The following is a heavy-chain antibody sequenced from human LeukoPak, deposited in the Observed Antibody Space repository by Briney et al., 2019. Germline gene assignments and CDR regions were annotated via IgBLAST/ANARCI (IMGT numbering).Heavy chain of an antibody. CDR2: ISGSGYTI. D-gene: IGHD4-17*01. J-gene: IGHJ4*02. V-gene: IGHV3-48*02. Sequence: GGSLRLSCAASGFAFSSYSMNWVRQAPGKGLEWVSYISGSGYTIYYADSLKGRFTISRDNAKNSLFLQMSSLRDEDTAMYYCAREARNDYGEHDYWGQGTQVTVSA. CDR1: GFAFSSYS. CDR3: AREARNDYGEHDY.